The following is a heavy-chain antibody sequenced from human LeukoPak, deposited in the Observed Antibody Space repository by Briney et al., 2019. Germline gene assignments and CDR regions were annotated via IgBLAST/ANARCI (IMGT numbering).Heavy chain of an antibody. CDR2: INPSGGST. J-gene: IGHJ4*02. D-gene: IGHD2-15*01. CDR3: ARVVGAAQFDY. CDR1: GYTFTSYY. V-gene: IGHV1-46*01. Sequence: GASVKVSCKASGYTFTSYYMHWVRQAPGQGLEWMGIINPSGGSTSYAQKFQGRVTMTRDMSTSTVFVELGSLRSEDTAVYYCARVVGAAQFDYWGQGTLVTVSS.